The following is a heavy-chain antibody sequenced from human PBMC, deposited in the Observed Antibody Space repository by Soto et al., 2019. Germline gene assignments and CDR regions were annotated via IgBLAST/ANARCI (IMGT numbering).Heavy chain of an antibody. Sequence: QVQLVESGGGVVQPGGSLRLSCAASGFTFSSHTMHWVRQSPGKGLEWVAAMSYNGGHKYYADSVRGRFTISRDNSKNTLYLQMNSLRAEDTAVYYCAKDVGAARPIWFDPWGQGTLVTVSS. CDR2: MSYNGGHK. CDR1: GFTFSSHT. V-gene: IGHV3-30*18. CDR3: AKDVGAARPIWFDP. D-gene: IGHD6-6*01. J-gene: IGHJ5*02.